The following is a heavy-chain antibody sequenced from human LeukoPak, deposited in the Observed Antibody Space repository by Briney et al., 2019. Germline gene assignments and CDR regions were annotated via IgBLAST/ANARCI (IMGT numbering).Heavy chain of an antibody. Sequence: GGSLRLSCAVSGFTFSSYSMNWVRQAPGKGLEWVSGISGSGDNTLYADSVKGRFTISRDNSKNTLYLEMNSLRAEDTAIYYCAKMKGHPLPKYYMDVWGQGTTVTVSS. CDR2: ISGSGDNT. V-gene: IGHV3-23*01. CDR3: AKMKGHPLPKYYMDV. D-gene: IGHD1-26*01. J-gene: IGHJ6*01. CDR1: GFTFSSYS.